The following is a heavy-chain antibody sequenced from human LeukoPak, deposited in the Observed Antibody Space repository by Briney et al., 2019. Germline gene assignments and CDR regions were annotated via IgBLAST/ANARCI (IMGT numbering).Heavy chain of an antibody. CDR3: ARMETDYYYYMDV. Sequence: SETLSLTCTVSGGSISTGGYYWGWIRQPPGKGLEWIGSISYSGSTYYNPSLKSRVTISVDTSKNQFSLKLSSVTAADTAVYYCARMETDYYYYMDVWGKGTTVTVSS. D-gene: IGHD1-1*01. J-gene: IGHJ6*03. V-gene: IGHV4-39*01. CDR2: ISYSGST. CDR1: GGSISTGGYY.